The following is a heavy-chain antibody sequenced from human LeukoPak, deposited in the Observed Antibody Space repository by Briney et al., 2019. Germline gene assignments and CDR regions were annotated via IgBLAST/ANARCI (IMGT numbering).Heavy chain of an antibody. CDR2: ISAYNGNT. J-gene: IGHJ4*02. CDR1: GYTFTSYG. CDR3: ARDRSRYRYFDWLLMPLDY. D-gene: IGHD3-9*01. V-gene: IGHV1-18*01. Sequence: ASVKVSCKASGYTFTSYGISWVRQAPGQGLEWMGWISAYNGNTNYAQKLQGRVTMTTDTSTSTAYMELRSLRSDDTAVYYCARDRSRYRYFDWLLMPLDYWGQGTLVTASS.